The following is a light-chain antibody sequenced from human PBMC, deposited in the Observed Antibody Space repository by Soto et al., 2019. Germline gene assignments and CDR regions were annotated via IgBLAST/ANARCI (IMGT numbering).Light chain of an antibody. CDR2: DVS. J-gene: IGLJ1*01. CDR1: SSDVGRYNY. Sequence: QSVLTQPASVSGSPGQSITISCTGTSSDVGRYNYVSWYQHHPGKAPKLIFYDVSNRPSGVSERFSVSKSGYTASLTISGLQAEDEADYYCNSYTTSSTYVFGTGNKLTVL. CDR3: NSYTTSSTYV. V-gene: IGLV2-14*03.